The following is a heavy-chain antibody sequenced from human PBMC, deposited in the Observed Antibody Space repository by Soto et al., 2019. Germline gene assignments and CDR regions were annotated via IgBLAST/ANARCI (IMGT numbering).Heavy chain of an antibody. CDR3: ARVGGINWFDP. Sequence: PSETLSLTGSVAGDAISGYYWTWIRQPPGKGLEWIGYIYYSGSTYYNPSLKSRVTISVDTSKNQFSLKLSSVTAADTAVYYCARVGGINWFDPWGQGTLVTV. J-gene: IGHJ5*02. V-gene: IGHV4-59*06. CDR1: GDAISGYY. CDR2: IYYSGST. D-gene: IGHD1-26*01.